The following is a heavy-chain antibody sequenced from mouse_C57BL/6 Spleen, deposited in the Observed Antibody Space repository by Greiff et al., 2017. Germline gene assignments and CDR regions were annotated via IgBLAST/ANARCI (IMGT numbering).Heavy chain of an antibody. D-gene: IGHD2-4*01. CDR3: AKGYYDYDTWYFDV. V-gene: IGHV5-17*01. CDR1: GFTFSDYG. Sequence: EVKLMESGGGLVKPGGSLKLSCAASGFTFSDYGMHWVRQAPEKGLEWVAYISSGSSTIYYADTVKGRFTISRDNAKNTLFLQMTSLRSEDTAMYYCAKGYYDYDTWYFDVWGTGTTVTVSS. J-gene: IGHJ1*03. CDR2: ISSGSSTI.